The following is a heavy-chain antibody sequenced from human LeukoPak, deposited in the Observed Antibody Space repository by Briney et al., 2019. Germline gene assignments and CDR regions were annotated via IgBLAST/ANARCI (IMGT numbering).Heavy chain of an antibody. Sequence: PGGSLRLSCAASGFTFSSYEMNWVRQAPGKGLVWVSRINSDGSSTSYADSVKGRFTISRDNAKNTLYLQMNSLRAEDTAVYYCARVKQWPVSFDYWGQGTLVTVSS. V-gene: IGHV3-74*01. D-gene: IGHD6-19*01. CDR3: ARVKQWPVSFDY. J-gene: IGHJ4*02. CDR2: INSDGSST. CDR1: GFTFSSYE.